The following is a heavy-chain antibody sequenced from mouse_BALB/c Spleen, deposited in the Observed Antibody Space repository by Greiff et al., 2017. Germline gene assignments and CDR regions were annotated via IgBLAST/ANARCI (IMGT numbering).Heavy chain of an antibody. CDR2: INPSTGYT. V-gene: IGHV1-7*01. J-gene: IGHJ4*01. Sequence: QVQLKESGAELAKPGASVKMSCKASGYTFTSYWMHWVKQRPGQGLEWIGYINPSTGYTEYNQKFKDKATLTADKSSSTAYMQLSSLTSEDSAVYYCARSTYYDYDVDDAMDYWGQGTSVTVSS. CDR3: ARSTYYDYDVDDAMDY. D-gene: IGHD2-4*01. CDR1: GYTFTSYW.